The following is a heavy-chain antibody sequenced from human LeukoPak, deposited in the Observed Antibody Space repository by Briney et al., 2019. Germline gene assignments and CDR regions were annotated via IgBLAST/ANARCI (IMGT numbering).Heavy chain of an antibody. Sequence: PGGSLRLSCAASGFTFSSYSMNWVRQAPGKGLEWVSSISSSSSYIYYADSVKGRFTISRDNAKNSLYLQMNSLRAEDTAVYYCARWFGGGEVDAFDIWGQGTMVTVSS. CDR3: ARWFGGGEVDAFDI. V-gene: IGHV3-21*01. CDR2: ISSSSSYI. D-gene: IGHD3-10*01. CDR1: GFTFSSYS. J-gene: IGHJ3*02.